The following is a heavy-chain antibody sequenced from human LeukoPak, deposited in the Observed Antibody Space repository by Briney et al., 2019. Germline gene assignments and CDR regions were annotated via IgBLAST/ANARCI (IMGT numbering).Heavy chain of an antibody. CDR3: ARGEIFDWPKEIRGFDY. CDR1: GFTFSSYT. D-gene: IGHD3-9*01. V-gene: IGHV3-21*01. Sequence: GGSLRLSCAASGFTFSSYTMNWVRQAPGKGREWVSSISISSTYIDYADSVKGRFNLSRDNAENSLYLQMKSLRGEDTAVYYRARGEIFDWPKEIRGFDYWGQGIVVTVSS. CDR2: ISISSTYI. J-gene: IGHJ4*02.